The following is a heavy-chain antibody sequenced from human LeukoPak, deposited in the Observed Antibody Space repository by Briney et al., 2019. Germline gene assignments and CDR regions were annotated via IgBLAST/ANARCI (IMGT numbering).Heavy chain of an antibody. CDR3: ARDQGGFLEWLTFDY. Sequence: ASVKVSCTASGYTFTSYAMHWVRQAPGQRLEWMGWINAGNGNTKYSQKFQGRVTITRDTSASTAYMELSSLRSEDTAVYYCARDQGGFLEWLTFDYWGQGTLVTVSS. V-gene: IGHV1-3*01. CDR2: INAGNGNT. J-gene: IGHJ4*02. CDR1: GYTFTSYA. D-gene: IGHD3-3*01.